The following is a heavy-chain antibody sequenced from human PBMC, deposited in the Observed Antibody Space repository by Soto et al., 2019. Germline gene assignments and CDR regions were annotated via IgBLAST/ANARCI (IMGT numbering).Heavy chain of an antibody. V-gene: IGHV3-48*03. Sequence: PVGSLRLSCVASGFTFSSYEMNWVRQAPGKGLQWVSYIDISGSAIYYADSVKGRFTISRDNAKNSLYLQMNSLRAEETALYYCARWDASGYWGQGTLVTVSS. CDR1: GFTFSSYE. CDR3: ARWDASGY. CDR2: IDISGSAI. D-gene: IGHD1-26*01. J-gene: IGHJ4*02.